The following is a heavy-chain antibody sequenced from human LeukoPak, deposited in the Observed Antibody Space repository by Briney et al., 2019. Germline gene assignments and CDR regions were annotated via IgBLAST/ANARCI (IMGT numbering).Heavy chain of an antibody. CDR1: GASISSTTYY. J-gene: IGHJ4*02. D-gene: IGHD1-26*01. Sequence: SETLSLTCTVSGASISSTTYYWGWIRQPPGKGLEWIGSIYSSGSTYYNASLQSRVTISIETSKNQISLRLNSVTAADTAIYYCAKSGGYGLIDYWGQGTLVTVSS. CDR2: IYSSGST. V-gene: IGHV4-39*01. CDR3: AKSGGYGLIDY.